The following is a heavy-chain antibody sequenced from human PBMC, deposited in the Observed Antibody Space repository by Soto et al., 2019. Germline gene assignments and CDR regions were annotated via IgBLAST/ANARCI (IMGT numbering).Heavy chain of an antibody. Sequence: PGESLKISCKGSGYSFTSYWTGWVRQMPGKGLEWMGIIYPGDSETRYSPSFQGQVTISADKSINTAYLQWSSLKASDTAIYYCARTFGGHLYSFDFWGQGTLVTVSS. D-gene: IGHD3-16*01. J-gene: IGHJ4*02. V-gene: IGHV5-51*01. CDR3: ARTFGGHLYSFDF. CDR2: IYPGDSET. CDR1: GYSFTSYW.